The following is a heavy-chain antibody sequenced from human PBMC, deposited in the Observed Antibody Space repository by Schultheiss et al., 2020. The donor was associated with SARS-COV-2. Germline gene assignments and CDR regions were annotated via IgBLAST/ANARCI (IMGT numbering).Heavy chain of an antibody. V-gene: IGHV1-69*13. D-gene: IGHD5-24*01. Sequence: SVKVSCKASGGTFSSYAISWVRQAPGQGLEWMGRIIPIFGIANYAQKFQGRVTITADESTSTAYMELSSLRSEDTAVYYCARDEGRDGFIYDAFDVWGQGTMVTVSS. J-gene: IGHJ3*01. CDR2: IIPIFGIA. CDR3: ARDEGRDGFIYDAFDV. CDR1: GGTFSSYA.